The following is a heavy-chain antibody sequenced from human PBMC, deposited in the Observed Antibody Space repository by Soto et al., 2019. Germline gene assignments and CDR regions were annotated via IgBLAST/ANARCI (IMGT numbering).Heavy chain of an antibody. D-gene: IGHD3-10*01. CDR3: ARDRGSEDGYYYYMDV. CDR2: INPNSGGT. Sequence: ASVKVSCKASGYTFTGYYMHWVRQAPGQGLEWMGWINPNSGGTNYAQKFQGWVTMTRDTSISTAYMELSRLRSDDTAVYYCARDRGSEDGYYYYMDVWGKGTTVTVSS. J-gene: IGHJ6*03. CDR1: GYTFTGYY. V-gene: IGHV1-2*04.